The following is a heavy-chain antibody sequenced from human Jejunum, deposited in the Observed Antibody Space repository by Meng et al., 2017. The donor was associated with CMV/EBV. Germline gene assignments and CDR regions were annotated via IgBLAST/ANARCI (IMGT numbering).Heavy chain of an antibody. CDR1: GFTFSDHY. V-gene: IGHV3-11*01. D-gene: IGHD3-10*01. CDR3: ATVVRLDNYYGLDV. CDR2: ISETGSTI. Sequence: SGFTFSDHYMSWIRQAPGKGLEWISYISETGSTIFYADSVKGRFTISRDNAKNSLYLQLNSLRAEDTAVYYCATVVRLDNYYGLDVWGQGTTVTVSS. J-gene: IGHJ6*02.